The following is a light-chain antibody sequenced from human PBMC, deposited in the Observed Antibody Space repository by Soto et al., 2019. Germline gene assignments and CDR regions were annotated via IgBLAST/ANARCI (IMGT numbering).Light chain of an antibody. V-gene: IGKV3-20*01. CDR3: QQYGRSPLT. Sequence: EFVLTQSPGTLSLSPGERATLSCRASQTVRNNYLAWYQQKPGQAPRLLIYDASSRATGIPDRFSGGGSGTDFTLTISRLEPEDFAVYHCQQYGRSPLTFGGGTKVDIK. J-gene: IGKJ4*01. CDR2: DAS. CDR1: QTVRNNY.